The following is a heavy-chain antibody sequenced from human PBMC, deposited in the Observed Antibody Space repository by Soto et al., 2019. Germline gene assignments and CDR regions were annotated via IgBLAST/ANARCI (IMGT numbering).Heavy chain of an antibody. CDR3: ARGLRLSAPLDL. V-gene: IGHV4-59*01. J-gene: IGHJ5*02. CDR2: IYYSGST. D-gene: IGHD3-16*01. Sequence: SETLSLTCTVSGGSISSYYWSWIRQPPGKGLEWIGYIYYSGSTNYNPSLKSRVTISVDTSKNQFSLKLSSVTAADTAVYYCARGLRLSAPLDLWAQETLATFSS. CDR1: GGSISSYY.